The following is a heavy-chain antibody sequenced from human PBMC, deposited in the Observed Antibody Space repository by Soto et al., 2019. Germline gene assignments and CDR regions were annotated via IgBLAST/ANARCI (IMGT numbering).Heavy chain of an antibody. Sequence: SETLSLTCAVSGGSISSSNWWSWVRQPPGKGLEWIGEIYHSGSTNYNPSLKSRVTISVDKSKNQFSLKLSSVTAADTAVYYCARASHAPLYSGSYLALDYWGQGTLVT. D-gene: IGHD1-26*01. CDR2: IYHSGST. V-gene: IGHV4-4*02. J-gene: IGHJ4*02. CDR3: ARASHAPLYSGSYLALDY. CDR1: GGSISSSNW.